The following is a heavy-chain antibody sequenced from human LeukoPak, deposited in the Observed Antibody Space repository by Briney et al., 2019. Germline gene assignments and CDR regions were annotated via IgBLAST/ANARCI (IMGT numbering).Heavy chain of an antibody. CDR1: GFTFSSYG. D-gene: IGHD5-18*01. CDR3: AKDSGGYTYVSDY. J-gene: IGHJ4*02. Sequence: GRSLRLSCAASGFTFSSYGMHWVRQAPGKGLEWVAVISYDGSNKYYADSVKGRFTISRDNSKNTLYLQMNSLRAEDTAVYYCAKDSGGYTYVSDYWGQGTLVTVSS. CDR2: ISYDGSNK. V-gene: IGHV3-30*18.